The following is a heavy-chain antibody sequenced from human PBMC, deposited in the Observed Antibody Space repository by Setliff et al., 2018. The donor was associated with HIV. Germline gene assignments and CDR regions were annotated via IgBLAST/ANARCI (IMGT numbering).Heavy chain of an antibody. J-gene: IGHJ4*02. CDR2: ISSGGGT. Sequence: PGGSLRLSCAASGLTFSSYAMSWVRQAPGKGLEWVSAISSGGGTYYADFVKGRFTISRDNSKNTLYLQMNSLRAEDTAVYYCARAPGDILTAYFGGLDYWGQGALVTVS. V-gene: IGHV3-23*01. D-gene: IGHD3-9*01. CDR3: ARAPGDILTAYFGGLDY. CDR1: GLTFSSYA.